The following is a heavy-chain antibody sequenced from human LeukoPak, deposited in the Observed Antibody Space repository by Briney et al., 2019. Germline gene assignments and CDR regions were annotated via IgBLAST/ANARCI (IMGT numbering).Heavy chain of an antibody. CDR1: GDSISNYY. V-gene: IGHV4-34*01. D-gene: IGHD6-13*01. CDR3: ARGSVAAAGTGGYYFDY. J-gene: IGHJ4*02. CDR2: INHSGST. Sequence: PSETLSLTCTVSGDSISNYYWSWIRQPPGKGLEWIGEINHSGSTNYNPSLKSRVTISVDTSKNQFSLKLSSVTAADTAVYYCARGSVAAAGTGGYYFDYWGQGTLVTVSS.